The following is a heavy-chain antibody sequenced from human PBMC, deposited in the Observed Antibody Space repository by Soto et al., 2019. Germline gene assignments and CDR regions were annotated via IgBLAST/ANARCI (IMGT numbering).Heavy chain of an antibody. V-gene: IGHV1-69*13. CDR2: IIPIFGTA. CDR1: GGTFSSYA. J-gene: IGHJ5*02. Sequence: SVKVSCKASGGTFSSYAISWVRQAPGQGLKWMGGIIPIFGTANYAQKFQGRVTITADESTSTAYMELSSLRSEDTAVYYCARGAHYYDSSGYYSGNWFDPWGQGTLVTVSS. D-gene: IGHD3-22*01. CDR3: ARGAHYYDSSGYYSGNWFDP.